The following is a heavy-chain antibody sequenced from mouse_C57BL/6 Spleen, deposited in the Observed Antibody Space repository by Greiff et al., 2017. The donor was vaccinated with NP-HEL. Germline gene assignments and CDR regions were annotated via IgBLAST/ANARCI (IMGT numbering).Heavy chain of an antibody. CDR1: GYTFTEYT. CDR3: ARHEEWSGSSYGYAMDY. V-gene: IGHV1-62-2*01. J-gene: IGHJ4*01. CDR2: FYPGSGSI. Sequence: QVTLKVSGAELVKPGASVKLSCKASGYTFTEYTIHWVKQRSGQGLEWIGWFYPGSGSIKYNEKFKDKATLTADKSSSTVYMELSRLTSEDSAVYFCARHEEWSGSSYGYAMDYWGQGTSVTVSS. D-gene: IGHD1-1*01.